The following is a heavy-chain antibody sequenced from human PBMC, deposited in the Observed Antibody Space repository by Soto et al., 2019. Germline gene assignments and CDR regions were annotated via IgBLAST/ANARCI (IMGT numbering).Heavy chain of an antibody. CDR1: GFTFSSYS. CDR3: ARTDVTGSYSWDY. CDR2: ISSSSSTI. V-gene: IGHV3-48*02. D-gene: IGHD3-10*01. Sequence: GGSLRLSCAASGFTFSSYSMNWVRQAPGKGLEWVSYISSSSSTIYYADSVKGRFTISRDNAKNSLCLQMNSLRDEDTAVYYCARTDVTGSYSWDYWGQGTLVTVSS. J-gene: IGHJ4*02.